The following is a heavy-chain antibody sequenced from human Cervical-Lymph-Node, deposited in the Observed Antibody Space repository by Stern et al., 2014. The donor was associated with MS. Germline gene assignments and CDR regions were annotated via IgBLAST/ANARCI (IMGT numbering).Heavy chain of an antibody. J-gene: IGHJ3*02. CDR3: ARQKGYCSTTSCYGELDI. V-gene: IGHV3-33*01. CDR2: IWNDGVTK. Sequence: LQPGESLRLSCAASGFTFSSYAMHWVRQAPGKGLEWVALIWNDGVTKYYAESVKGRFTISRDNSKNMLSLQMTSLRGEDTAAYYCARQKGYCSTTSCYGELDIWGQGTLVTVSS. D-gene: IGHD2-2*01. CDR1: GFTFSSYA.